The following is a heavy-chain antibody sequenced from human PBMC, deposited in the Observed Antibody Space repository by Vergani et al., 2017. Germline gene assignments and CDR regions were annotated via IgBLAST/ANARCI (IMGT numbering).Heavy chain of an antibody. D-gene: IGHD3-16*01. CDR1: GDSITNGGFS. V-gene: IGHV4-31*11. J-gene: IGHJ4*02. CDR2: IYSTGST. CDR3: ARMGGYDEGYAFRIGYFDS. Sequence: QLQLQESGSGLVKPSQTLSLTCAVSGDSITNGGFSWNWIRQHPGKGLEWIGYIYSTGSTHHNPSRRRRINMSVDTSKNQFSLKLNSVTAADTAMYYCARMGGYDEGYAFRIGYFDSWGPGILVTVSS.